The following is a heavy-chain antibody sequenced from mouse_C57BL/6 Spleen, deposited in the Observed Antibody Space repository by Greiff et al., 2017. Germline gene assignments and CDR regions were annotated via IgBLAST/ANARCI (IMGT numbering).Heavy chain of an antibody. D-gene: IGHD3-2*02. CDR3: AYSSGYVGYAMDY. CDR2: INPNSGTT. CDR1: GYSFTDYN. J-gene: IGHJ4*01. V-gene: IGHV1-39*01. Sequence: EVKLQESGPELVKPGASVKISCKASGYSFTDYNMNWVKQSNGKSLEWIGVINPNSGTTSYNQKFKGKATLTVYQSSSTAYMQLNSLTSEDSAVYYCAYSSGYVGYAMDYWGQGTSVTVSS.